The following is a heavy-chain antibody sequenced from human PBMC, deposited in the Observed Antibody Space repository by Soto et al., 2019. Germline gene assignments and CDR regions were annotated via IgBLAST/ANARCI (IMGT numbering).Heavy chain of an antibody. CDR3: AREECIVVVPAAIGGYYYYGMDV. V-gene: IGHV4-31*03. CDR1: GGSISSGGYY. Sequence: SETLSLTCTVSGGSISSGGYYWSWIRQHPGKGLEWIGYIYYSGSTYYNPSLKSRVTISVDTSKNQFSLKLSSVTAADTAVYYCAREECIVVVPAAIGGYYYYGMDVWGQGTTVTVSS. D-gene: IGHD2-2*01. J-gene: IGHJ6*02. CDR2: IYYSGST.